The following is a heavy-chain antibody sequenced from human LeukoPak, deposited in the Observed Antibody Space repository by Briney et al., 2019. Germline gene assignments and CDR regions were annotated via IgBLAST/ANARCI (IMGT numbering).Heavy chain of an antibody. CDR3: ARKGGSYYVAFDI. J-gene: IGHJ3*02. CDR1: GFTFSSYW. Sequence: GGSLRLSCAASGFTFSSYWMSWVRQAPGKGLEWVANIKQDGSEKYYVDSVKGRFTISRDNAKNSLYLQMNSLRAEDTAVYYCARKGGSYYVAFDIWGQGTMVTVSS. D-gene: IGHD1-26*01. V-gene: IGHV3-7*01. CDR2: IKQDGSEK.